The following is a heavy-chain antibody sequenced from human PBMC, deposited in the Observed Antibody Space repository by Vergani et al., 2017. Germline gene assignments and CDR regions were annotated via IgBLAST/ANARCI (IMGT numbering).Heavy chain of an antibody. CDR3: ARTPRWAAAGTYVQH. V-gene: IGHV4-59*01. J-gene: IGHJ1*01. CDR1: GGPISSYY. CDR2: IHYSGST. D-gene: IGHD6-13*01. Sequence: QVQLQELGPGLMKPSETLSLTCPVPGGPISSYYWSWIRQPPGKGLEWIGYIHYSGSTNYHPSLKSRVTISVDTSKNQFSLKLSSVPDADTAVYYCARTPRWAAAGTYVQHWGQGTLVTVSS.